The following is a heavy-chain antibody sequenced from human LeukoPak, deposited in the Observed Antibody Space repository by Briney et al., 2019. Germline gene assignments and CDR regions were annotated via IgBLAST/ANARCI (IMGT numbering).Heavy chain of an antibody. J-gene: IGHJ4*02. CDR3: SRSGPGSCSGGSCYSNY. Sequence: VSVTVSCKASGYTFTHFGFSWVRLAPGHGLEWMGWISAYNGNTQYAQKLQGRITMTTDTSTNTAYMELRSLRSDDAAVYYCSRSGPGSCSGGSCYSNYWGRGTVVSVS. CDR2: ISAYNGNT. D-gene: IGHD2-15*01. CDR1: GYTFTHFG. V-gene: IGHV1-18*01.